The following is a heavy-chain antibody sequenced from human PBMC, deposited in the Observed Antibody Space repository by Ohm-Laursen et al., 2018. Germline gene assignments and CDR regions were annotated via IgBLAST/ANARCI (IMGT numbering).Heavy chain of an antibody. J-gene: IGHJ1*01. D-gene: IGHD3-10*01. CDR2: IWHDGNTK. V-gene: IGHV3-33*01. CDR3: ARESLGGSGTSSLDS. Sequence: SLRLSCTASGFIFRDYGLHWVRQAPGKGLEWVAIIWHDGNTKFYGDSVKDRFTISRDNSKNTVHLQINNLKTEDTAVYYCARESLGGSGTSSLDSWGQGTLVTVSS. CDR1: GFIFRDYG.